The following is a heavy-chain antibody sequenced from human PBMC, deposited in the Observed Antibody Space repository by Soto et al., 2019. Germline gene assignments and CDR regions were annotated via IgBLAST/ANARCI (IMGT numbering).Heavy chain of an antibody. CDR2: IYHSGST. CDR1: GGSISSSNW. J-gene: IGHJ4*02. V-gene: IGHV4-4*02. CDR3: ARTDGYKFRNFDY. D-gene: IGHD5-12*01. Sequence: SETLSLTCAVSGGSISSSNWWSWVRQPPGKGLEWIGEIYHSGSTNYNPSLKSRVTISVDKSKNQFSLKLSSVTAADTAVYYCARTDGYKFRNFDYWGQGTLVTVSS.